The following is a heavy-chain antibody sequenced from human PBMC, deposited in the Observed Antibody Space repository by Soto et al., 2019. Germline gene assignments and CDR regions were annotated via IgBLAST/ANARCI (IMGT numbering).Heavy chain of an antibody. Sequence: EVQLLESGGGLVQPGGSLRLSCAASVFTFSRHAMSWVRQAPGKGLEWVSTLSAFDNTYYADSVKGRFIISRDISKNTLSLQMNSLRVDDTAVYYCAKDPRAYSTNMGYYFDYWGQGSLVTVSS. CDR2: LSAFDNT. CDR1: VFTFSRHA. J-gene: IGHJ4*02. CDR3: AKDPRAYSTNMGYYFDY. V-gene: IGHV3-23*01. D-gene: IGHD6-13*01.